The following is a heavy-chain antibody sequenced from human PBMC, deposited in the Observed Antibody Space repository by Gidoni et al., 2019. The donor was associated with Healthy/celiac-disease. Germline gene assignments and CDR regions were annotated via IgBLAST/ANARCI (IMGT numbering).Heavy chain of an antibody. CDR3: ARDLITTYGMDV. Sequence: QVQLQESGPGLVKPSQTLSLTCTVPGGSISSGGYYWSWIRQHPGKGLEWIGYIYYRGRTYYNPSLKSRVTISVDTSKNQFSLKLSSVTAADTAVYYCARDLITTYGMDVWGQGTTVTVSS. J-gene: IGHJ6*02. CDR2: IYYRGRT. CDR1: GGSISSGGYY. V-gene: IGHV4-31*03.